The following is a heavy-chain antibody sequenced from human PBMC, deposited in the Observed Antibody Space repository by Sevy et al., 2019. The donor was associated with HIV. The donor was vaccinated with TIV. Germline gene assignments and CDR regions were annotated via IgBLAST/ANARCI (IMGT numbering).Heavy chain of an antibody. CDR2: ISSSSSYI. Sequence: GGSLRLSCAASGFTFSSYDMNWVRQAPGKGLEWVSSISSSSSYIYYADSMEGRFTISRDNAKNSLYLQMNSLRAEDTVVYYCVREYYDILTGYSPGFDYWGQGTLVTVSS. CDR1: GFTFSSYD. V-gene: IGHV3-21*01. D-gene: IGHD3-9*01. J-gene: IGHJ4*02. CDR3: VREYYDILTGYSPGFDY.